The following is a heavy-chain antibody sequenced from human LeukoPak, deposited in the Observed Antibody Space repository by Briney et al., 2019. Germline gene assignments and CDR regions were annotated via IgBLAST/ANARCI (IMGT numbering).Heavy chain of an antibody. CDR1: GFLFSSFE. V-gene: IGHV3-20*04. CDR2: INWNGGST. Sequence: PGGSLRLSCAASGFLFSSFEVNWVRQAPGKGLEWVSGINWNGGSTGYADSVKGRFTISRDNAKNSLYLQMNSLRAEDTALYYCARLSNSLRHYGDYSAFDIWGQGTMVTVSS. D-gene: IGHD4-17*01. CDR3: ARLSNSLRHYGDYSAFDI. J-gene: IGHJ3*02.